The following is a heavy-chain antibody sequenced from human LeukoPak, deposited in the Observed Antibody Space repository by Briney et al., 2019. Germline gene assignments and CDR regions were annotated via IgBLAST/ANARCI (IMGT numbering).Heavy chain of an antibody. CDR3: AKVRDLSYYDSSGYPLDY. D-gene: IGHD3-22*01. CDR1: GFTFSSYA. CDR2: ISGSGGST. V-gene: IGHV3-23*01. J-gene: IGHJ4*02. Sequence: GGSLRLSCAASGFTFSSYAMSWVRQAPGKGLEWVSAISGSGGSTYYVDSVKGRFTISRDNSKSTLYLQMNSLRSEDTAVYYCAKVRDLSYYDSSGYPLDYWGQGTLVTVSS.